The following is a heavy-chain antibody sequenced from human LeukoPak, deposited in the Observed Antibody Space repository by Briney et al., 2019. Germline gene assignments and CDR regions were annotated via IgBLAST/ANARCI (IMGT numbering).Heavy chain of an antibody. V-gene: IGHV3-21*01. CDR2: ISSSRSYI. Sequence: GGSLRLSCAASGFTFSSYSMNWVRQAPGKGLEWVSSISSSRSYIYYADSVKGRLTISRDNAKNSLYLQMNSLIAEDTAVYYCARGMVRGVSRDYWGQGTLVTVSS. J-gene: IGHJ4*02. CDR1: GFTFSSYS. CDR3: ARGMVRGVSRDY. D-gene: IGHD3-10*01.